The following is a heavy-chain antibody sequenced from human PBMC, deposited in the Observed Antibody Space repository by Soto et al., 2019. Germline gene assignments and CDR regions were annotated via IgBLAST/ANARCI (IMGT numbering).Heavy chain of an antibody. J-gene: IGHJ6*02. V-gene: IGHV1-2*04. Sequence: ASVKVSCKASGYSFTDYHIHWVRQAPGQGLEWLGRINPKSGGTSTAQKFQGWVTMTRDRSISTVYMELTRLRSDDTAVYFCGRDLTLGTTGTCPHFSHYGMDVWGQGTTVTVSS. D-gene: IGHD1-7*01. CDR3: GRDLTLGTTGTCPHFSHYGMDV. CDR2: INPKSGGT. CDR1: GYSFTDYH.